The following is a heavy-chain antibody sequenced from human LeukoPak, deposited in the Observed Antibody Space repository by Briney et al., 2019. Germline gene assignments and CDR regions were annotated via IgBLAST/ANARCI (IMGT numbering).Heavy chain of an antibody. D-gene: IGHD2-15*01. Sequence: GRSLRLSCAASGFTFDDYAMHWVRQAPGKGLEWVSGISWNSGSIGYADSVKGRFTISRDNAKNSLYLQMNSLRAEDTALYYCAKDTSSGYCSGGSCYSGFDYWGQGTLVTVSS. J-gene: IGHJ4*02. CDR3: AKDTSSGYCSGGSCYSGFDY. CDR2: ISWNSGSI. CDR1: GFTFDDYA. V-gene: IGHV3-9*01.